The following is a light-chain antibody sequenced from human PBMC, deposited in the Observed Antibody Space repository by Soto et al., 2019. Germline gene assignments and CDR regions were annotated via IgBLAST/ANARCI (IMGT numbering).Light chain of an antibody. V-gene: IGLV4-60*02. CDR2: LEGSGSY. CDR1: SGHSSYI. J-gene: IGLJ3*02. Sequence: QSVLTQSSSASASLGSSVKLTGTLSSGHSSYIIAWHQQQPGKAPRYLMKLEGSGSYNKGSGVPDRFSGYSSGADRYLTISNLQFEDEADYYCETWDSNTRVFGGGTKLTVL. CDR3: ETWDSNTRV.